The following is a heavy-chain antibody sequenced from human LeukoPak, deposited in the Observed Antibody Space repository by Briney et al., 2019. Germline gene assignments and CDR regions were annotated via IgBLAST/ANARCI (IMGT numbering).Heavy chain of an antibody. CDR2: IYSGGST. CDR3: VSYCGCSSSSSCPGENCWFDP. Sequence: PGGSLRLSCAASGFTVSSNYMSWVRQAPGRGLEWVSVIYSGGSTYYADSVKGRFTISRDNSKNTLFLQMNSLRAGDTAVYYCVSYCGCSSSSSCPGENCWFDPWGQGTLVTVSS. V-gene: IGHV3-66*01. CDR1: GFTVSSNY. J-gene: IGHJ5*02. D-gene: IGHD2-2*01.